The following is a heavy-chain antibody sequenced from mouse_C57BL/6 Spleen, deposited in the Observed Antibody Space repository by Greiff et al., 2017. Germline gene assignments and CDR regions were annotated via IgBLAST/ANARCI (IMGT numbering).Heavy chain of an antibody. J-gene: IGHJ4*01. CDR1: GYSITSGYY. V-gene: IGHV3-6*01. CDR2: ISYDGSN. Sequence: VQLQQSGPGLVKPSQSLSLTCSVTGYSITSGYYWNWIRQFPGNKLEWMGYISYDGSNNYNPSLKNRISITRDTSKNQFFLKLNSVTTEDTATYYCARGEMDYWGQGTSVTVSS. CDR3: ARGEMDY.